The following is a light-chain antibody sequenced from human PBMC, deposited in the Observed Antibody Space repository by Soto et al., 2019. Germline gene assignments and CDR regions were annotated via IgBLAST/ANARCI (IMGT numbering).Light chain of an antibody. CDR2: YDS. V-gene: IGLV3-21*04. J-gene: IGLJ2*01. Sequence: SYELTQPPSVSVAPGKTARITCGGNNIGSKSVHWYQQKPGQAPVLVIYYDSDRPSGIPERFSGSNSGNTATLTISRVEAWDAADYYYQVWDSSSDHVVFGGGTKLTVL. CDR1: NIGSKS. CDR3: QVWDSSSDHVV.